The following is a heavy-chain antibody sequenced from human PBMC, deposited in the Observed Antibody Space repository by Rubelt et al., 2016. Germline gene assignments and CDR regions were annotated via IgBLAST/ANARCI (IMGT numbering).Heavy chain of an antibody. Sequence: QVQLQESGPGLVKPSQTLSLTCTVSGGSISSGGYYWSWIRQHPGKDLEWIGYIYHSGSTYYNPSLKSRVTISVDRSKNQFSLKLSSVTAADTAVYYCARVERFLEWLLFDYWGQGTLVTVSS. V-gene: IGHV4-31*03. CDR2: IYHSGST. CDR3: ARVERFLEWLLFDY. CDR1: GGSISSGGYY. J-gene: IGHJ4*02. D-gene: IGHD3-3*01.